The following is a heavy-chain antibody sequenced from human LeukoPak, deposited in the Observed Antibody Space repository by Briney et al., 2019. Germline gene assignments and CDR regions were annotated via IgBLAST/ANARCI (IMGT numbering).Heavy chain of an antibody. CDR1: GFTVISNY. CDR2: IYSGGST. CDR3: ARRNPLSSNAFDI. V-gene: IGHV3-53*01. J-gene: IGHJ3*02. Sequence: GGSLRLSCAASGFTVISNYMSWVRQAPGKGLEWVSVIYSGGSTCYADSVKGRFTISRDNSKNTLYLQMNSLRAEDTAVYYCARRNPLSSNAFDIWGQGTMVTVSS. D-gene: IGHD2/OR15-2a*01.